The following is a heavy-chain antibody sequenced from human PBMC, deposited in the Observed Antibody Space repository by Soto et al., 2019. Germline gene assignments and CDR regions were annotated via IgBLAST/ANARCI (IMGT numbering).Heavy chain of an antibody. J-gene: IGHJ3*02. V-gene: IGHV2-70*01. Sequence: SGPTLGNPTQTLTLTCTFSGFSLSTSGMCVSWIRQPPGKALEWLALIDWDDDKYYSTSLKTRLTISKDTSKNQVVLTMTNMDPVDTATYYCARIGGSYPPCAFDIWGQGTMVTVS. CDR3: ARIGGSYPPCAFDI. CDR2: IDWDDDK. D-gene: IGHD1-26*01. CDR1: GFSLSTSGMC.